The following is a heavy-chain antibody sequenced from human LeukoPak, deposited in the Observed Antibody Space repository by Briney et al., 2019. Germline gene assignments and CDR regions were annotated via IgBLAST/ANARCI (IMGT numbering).Heavy chain of an antibody. V-gene: IGHV1-8*01. CDR2: MNPNSGNT. Sequence: ASVTVSFTSSGYTFTSCDINWVRQATGQGLEGMGWMNPNSGNTGYGQSFQGRTTMTRDISIGTAYMELSNLTSEDTAIYYCTRGSSGRRDNWGQGTLVTVSA. J-gene: IGHJ4*02. D-gene: IGHD6-19*01. CDR3: TRGSSGRRDN. CDR1: GYTFTSCD.